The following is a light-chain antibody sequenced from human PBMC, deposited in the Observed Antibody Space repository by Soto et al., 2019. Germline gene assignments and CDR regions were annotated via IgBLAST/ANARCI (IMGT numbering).Light chain of an antibody. Sequence: EIVMTQSPATLSVSPGEGVTLSCRASQRLTNNLAWYQQSPGQAPRLLIYGASTRATGIPTRFSGSGTGTEFTLTISSLESEDFAVYYCLQHNSYPWTFGQGTKVEIK. CDR2: GAS. V-gene: IGKV3D-15*01. CDR1: QRLTNN. J-gene: IGKJ1*01. CDR3: LQHNSYPWT.